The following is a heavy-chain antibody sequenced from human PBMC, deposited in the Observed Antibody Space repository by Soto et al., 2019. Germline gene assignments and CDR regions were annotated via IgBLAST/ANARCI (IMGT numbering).Heavy chain of an antibody. J-gene: IGHJ6*02. D-gene: IGHD2-2*01. CDR2: ISGSGGST. CDR1: GFTFSSYA. V-gene: IGHV3-23*01. CDR3: AKETYPLPYRDDYYCYGMDV. Sequence: LRLSCAASGFTFSSYAMSWVRQAPGKGLEWVSAISGSGGSTYYADSVKGRFTISRDNSKNTLYLQMNSLRPEDTAVYYCAKETYPLPYRDDYYCYGMDVWGQGTTVTVS.